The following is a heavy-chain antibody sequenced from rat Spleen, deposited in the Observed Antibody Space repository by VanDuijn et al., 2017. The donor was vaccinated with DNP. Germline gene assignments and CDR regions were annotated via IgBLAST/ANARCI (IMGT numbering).Heavy chain of an antibody. V-gene: IGHV5-25*01. D-gene: IGHD1-6*01. CDR3: ARQRVMYTTATGFAY. CDR2: ISANGDRT. J-gene: IGHJ3*01. Sequence: EVQLVESGGGLVQPGGSLKLSCAASGFTFNNYYMAWVRQAPKKGLEWVSTISANGDRTYSPDSVKGRFTISRDNAKSSLYLQMNSLRSEDTATYYCARQRVMYTTATGFAYWGQGTLVTVSS. CDR1: GFTFNNYY.